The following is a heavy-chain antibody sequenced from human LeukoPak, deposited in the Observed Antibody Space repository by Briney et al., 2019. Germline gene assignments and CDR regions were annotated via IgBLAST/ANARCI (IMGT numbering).Heavy chain of an antibody. CDR2: IYSGGST. CDR3: ASLLSA. V-gene: IGHV3-53*01. Sequence: GGSLRLSCAASGFTVSSNFMSWVRQAPGKGLEWVSVIYSGGSTYYTDSVKGRFTISRDNSKNTLYLQMNSLRADDTAVYYCASLLSAWGQGTMVTVSS. CDR1: GFTVSSNF. J-gene: IGHJ3*01. D-gene: IGHD2/OR15-2a*01.